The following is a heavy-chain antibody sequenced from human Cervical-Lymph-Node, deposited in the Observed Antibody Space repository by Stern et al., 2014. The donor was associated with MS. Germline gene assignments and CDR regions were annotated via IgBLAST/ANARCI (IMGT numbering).Heavy chain of an antibody. D-gene: IGHD6-6*01. V-gene: IGHV3-33*01. J-gene: IGHJ4*02. Sequence: QVQLVESGGGVVQPGRSLRLSCAASGFTFSSYGMHWVRQTPGKGLEWVAVIWYDGSNKYYADSVQGRFTISRDNSENTLYLQMNSLRAEDTAVYYCARGDSSSPLEYWGQGTLVTVSS. CDR3: ARGDSSSPLEY. CDR1: GFTFSSYG. CDR2: IWYDGSNK.